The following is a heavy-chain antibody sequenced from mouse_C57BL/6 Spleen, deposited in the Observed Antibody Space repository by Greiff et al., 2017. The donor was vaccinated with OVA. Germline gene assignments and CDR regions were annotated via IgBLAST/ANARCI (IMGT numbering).Heavy chain of an antibody. V-gene: IGHV5-17*01. CDR2: ISSGSSTI. Sequence: DVQLVESGGGLVKPGGSLKLSCAASGFTFSDYGMHWVRQAPEKGLEWVAYISSGSSTIYYADTVKGRFTISRDNAKNTLFLQMTSLRSEDTAMYYCARPSNYGYFDVWGTGTTVTVSS. J-gene: IGHJ1*03. D-gene: IGHD2-5*01. CDR1: GFTFSDYG. CDR3: ARPSNYGYFDV.